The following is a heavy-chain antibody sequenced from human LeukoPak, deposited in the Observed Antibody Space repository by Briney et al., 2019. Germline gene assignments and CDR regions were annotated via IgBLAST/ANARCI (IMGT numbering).Heavy chain of an antibody. CDR3: TTELDVRPNHY. CDR2: IKRKSDGGTT. CDR1: GFTFSTYW. D-gene: IGHD1-14*01. J-gene: IGHJ4*02. V-gene: IGHV3-15*01. Sequence: GGSLRLSCAASGFTFSTYWMTWVRQAPGKGLEWVGRIKRKSDGGTTDYAAPVKGRFTISRDDSKNTLYLQMNSLKSEDTAVYYCTTELDVRPNHYWGQGTLVTVSS.